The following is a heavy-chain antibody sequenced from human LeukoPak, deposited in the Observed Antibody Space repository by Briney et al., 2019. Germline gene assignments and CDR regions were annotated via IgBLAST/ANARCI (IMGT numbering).Heavy chain of an antibody. Sequence: PGGSLRLSCAASGFTFSDYYMSWIRQAPGKGLQWLAHSSTSGSITYYADSVKGRFTISRDNAKNSVYLQMNSLRAEDTAVYYCARDFSDVRGNIFDSWGQGTLVTVSS. J-gene: IGHJ4*02. D-gene: IGHD3-10*02. CDR2: SSTSGSIT. V-gene: IGHV3-11*04. CDR3: ARDFSDVRGNIFDS. CDR1: GFTFSDYY.